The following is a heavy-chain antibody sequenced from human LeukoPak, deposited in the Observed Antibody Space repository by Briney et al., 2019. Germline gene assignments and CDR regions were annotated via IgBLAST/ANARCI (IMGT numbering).Heavy chain of an antibody. CDR1: GFTFSSYA. V-gene: IGHV3-23*01. J-gene: IGHJ6*02. CDR3: AKGVLSGSYSGYDGMDV. CDR2: VSGSGGST. D-gene: IGHD1-26*01. Sequence: PGGSLRLSCAASGFTFSSYAMSWVRQAPGKGLEWVSAVSGSGGSTYYADSVKGRFTISRDNSKNTLYLQMNSLRAEDTAVYYCAKGVLSGSYSGYDGMDVWGQGTTGTVSS.